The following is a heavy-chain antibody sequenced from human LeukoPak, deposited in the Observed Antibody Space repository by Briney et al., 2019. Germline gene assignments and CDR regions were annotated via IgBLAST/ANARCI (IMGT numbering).Heavy chain of an antibody. J-gene: IGHJ4*02. Sequence: ASVKVSCKASGYTFTSYDINWVRQATGQGLEWMGWMNPNSGNTGYAQKFQGRVTITRNTSISTAYMELRSLRAEDTAVYYCAKGKLLRYFDTLLPLTDWGQGTLVTVSS. CDR3: AKGKLLRYFDTLLPLTD. D-gene: IGHD3-9*01. V-gene: IGHV1-8*03. CDR1: GYTFTSYD. CDR2: MNPNSGNT.